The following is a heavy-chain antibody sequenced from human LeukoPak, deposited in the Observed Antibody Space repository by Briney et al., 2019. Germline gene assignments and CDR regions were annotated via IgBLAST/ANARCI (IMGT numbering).Heavy chain of an antibody. J-gene: IGHJ4*02. D-gene: IGHD1-26*01. V-gene: IGHV3-30*04. CDR3: ARASSPAVGAPSY. CDR2: ISYDGSNK. Sequence: PGGSLRLSCAASGFTFSSYAMHWVRQAPGKGLEWVAVISYDGSNKYYADSVKGRFTISRDNSKNTLYLQMNSLRAEDTAVYYCARASSPAVGAPSYWGQGTLVTVSS. CDR1: GFTFSSYA.